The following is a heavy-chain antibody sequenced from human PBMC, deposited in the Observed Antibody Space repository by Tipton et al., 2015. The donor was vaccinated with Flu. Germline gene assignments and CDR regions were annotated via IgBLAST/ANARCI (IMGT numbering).Heavy chain of an antibody. V-gene: IGHV4-59*08. CDR2: IYYSGST. D-gene: IGHD3-10*02. Sequence: TLSLTYTVSGGSISSYYWSWIRQPPGKGLEWIGYIYYSGSTNYNPSLKSRVTISVDTSKNQFSLKLSSVTAADTAVYYCARLNYYVDYWGQGTLVTVSS. J-gene: IGHJ4*02. CDR1: GGSISSYY. CDR3: ARLNYYVDY.